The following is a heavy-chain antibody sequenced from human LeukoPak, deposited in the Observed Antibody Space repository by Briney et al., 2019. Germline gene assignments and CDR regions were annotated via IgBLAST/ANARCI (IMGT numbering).Heavy chain of an antibody. CDR1: GFTFSSYS. CDR2: ISSSSYI. V-gene: IGHV3-21*04. CDR3: ARESGFGELFPYAFDI. J-gene: IGHJ3*02. Sequence: GGSLRLSCAASGFTFSSYSMNWVRQAPGKGLEWVSSISSSSYIYYADSVKGRFTISRDNAKNSLYLQMNSLRAEDTAVYYCARESGFGELFPYAFDIWGQGTVVTVSS. D-gene: IGHD3-10*01.